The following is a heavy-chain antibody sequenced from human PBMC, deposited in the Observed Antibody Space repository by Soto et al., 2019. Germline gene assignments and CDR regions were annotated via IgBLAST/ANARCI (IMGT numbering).Heavy chain of an antibody. J-gene: IGHJ4*02. D-gene: IGHD3-22*01. Sequence: SETLSLTCTVSGGSISSYYWSWIRQPPGKGLEWIGYIYYSGSTNYNPSLKSRVTISVDTSKNQFSLKLSSVTAADTAVYYCARVASSGYYKGGFDYWGQGTLVTVSS. V-gene: IGHV4-59*01. CDR2: IYYSGST. CDR3: ARVASSGYYKGGFDY. CDR1: GGSISSYY.